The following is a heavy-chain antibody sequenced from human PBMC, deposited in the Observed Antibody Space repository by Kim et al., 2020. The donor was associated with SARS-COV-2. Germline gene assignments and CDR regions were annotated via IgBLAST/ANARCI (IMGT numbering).Heavy chain of an antibody. CDR1: GFTFSNYW. CDR3: ARSISNIEAPRIGVYFHR. CDR2: LRQDASGK. D-gene: IGHD5-12*01. J-gene: IGHJ1*01. V-gene: IGHV3-7*01. Sequence: GGSLRLSCAASGFTFSNYWMSWVRQAPGKGLEWVATLRQDASGKFYVDSVKGRFTISRDNAENSLFLHMSSLRAEDTAVYYCARSISNIEAPRIGVYFHRWGQGSVVTVSS.